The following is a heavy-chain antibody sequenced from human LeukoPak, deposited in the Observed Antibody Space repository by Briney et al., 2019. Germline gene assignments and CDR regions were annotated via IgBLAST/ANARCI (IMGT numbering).Heavy chain of an antibody. D-gene: IGHD2-15*01. Sequence: PSETLSLTCTVSGASITSYYWNWVRQPPGKGLEWIGYFYHSGSDNYNPSLKSRITTSVDTSKNQFSLKLSSVTAADTAVYYCVRGYCSGATCYHFDYWGQGTLVTVSS. V-gene: IGHV4-59*01. CDR1: GASITSYY. CDR2: FYHSGSD. J-gene: IGHJ4*02. CDR3: VRGYCSGATCYHFDY.